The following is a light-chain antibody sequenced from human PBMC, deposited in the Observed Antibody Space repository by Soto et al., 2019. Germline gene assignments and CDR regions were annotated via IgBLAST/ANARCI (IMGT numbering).Light chain of an antibody. CDR2: EVS. V-gene: IGLV2-14*01. CDR3: TSHTSRSTVF. CDR1: SSDVGGYNY. J-gene: IGLJ2*01. Sequence: QSVLTQPASVSGSPGQSITISCTGTSSDVGGYNYVSWFQHHPGKAPKLMIYEVSHRPSGVSNRFSGSKSGNTASLTISGLQAEDEADYYCTSHTSRSTVFFGGGTKLTVL.